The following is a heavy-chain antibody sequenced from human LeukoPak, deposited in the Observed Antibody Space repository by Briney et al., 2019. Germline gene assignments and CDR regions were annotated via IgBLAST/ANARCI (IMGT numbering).Heavy chain of an antibody. CDR1: GGTFSSYA. Sequence: GASVKVSCKASGGTFSSYAISWVRQAPGQGLEWMGGIIPIFGTANYAQKFQGRVTITADKSTSTAYMELSSLRSEDTAVYYCAKVSDYYDILTGYYAPKVHFDYWGQGTLVTVSS. CDR3: AKVSDYYDILTGYYAPKVHFDY. D-gene: IGHD3-9*01. CDR2: IIPIFGTA. J-gene: IGHJ4*02. V-gene: IGHV1-69*06.